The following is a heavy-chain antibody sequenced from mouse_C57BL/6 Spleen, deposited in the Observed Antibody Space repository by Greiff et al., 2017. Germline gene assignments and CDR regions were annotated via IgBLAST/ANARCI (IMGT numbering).Heavy chain of an antibody. J-gene: IGHJ4*01. CDR2: ISSGSITI. V-gene: IGHV5-17*01. CDR3: ARSDYYDYLYYYAMDY. Sequence: DVQLVESGGGLVKPGGSLKLSCAASGFTFSDYGMHWVRQAPEKGLEWVAYISSGSITIYYADTVKGRFTISRANAKNTLFLQMTSLRSEDTAMYYCARSDYYDYLYYYAMDYWGQGTSVTVSS. CDR1: GFTFSDYG. D-gene: IGHD2-4*01.